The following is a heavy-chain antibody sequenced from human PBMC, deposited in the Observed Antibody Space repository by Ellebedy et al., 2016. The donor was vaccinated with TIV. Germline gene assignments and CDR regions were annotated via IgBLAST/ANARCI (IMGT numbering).Heavy chain of an antibody. D-gene: IGHD3-3*01. Sequence: ASVKVSXKASGGTFSSYAISWVRQAPGQGLEWMGIINPSGGSTSYAQKFQGRVTMTRDTSISTAYMELSRLRSDDTAVYYCARVRSRAGYDFWIDYWGQGTLVTVSS. CDR2: INPSGGST. J-gene: IGHJ4*02. CDR1: GGTFSSYA. V-gene: IGHV1-46*01. CDR3: ARVRSRAGYDFWIDY.